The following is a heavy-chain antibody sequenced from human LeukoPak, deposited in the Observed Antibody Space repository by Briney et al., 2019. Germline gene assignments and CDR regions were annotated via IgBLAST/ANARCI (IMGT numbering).Heavy chain of an antibody. Sequence: GGSLRLSFAASGFTFSSYGMHWVRQAPGKGLEWVAVIWYDGSNKYYADSVKGRFTISRDNSKNTLYLQMNSLRAEDTAVYYCARDGDVDIVATFDIWGQGTMVTVSS. CDR2: IWYDGSNK. J-gene: IGHJ3*02. D-gene: IGHD5-12*01. CDR1: GFTFSSYG. V-gene: IGHV3-33*01. CDR3: ARDGDVDIVATFDI.